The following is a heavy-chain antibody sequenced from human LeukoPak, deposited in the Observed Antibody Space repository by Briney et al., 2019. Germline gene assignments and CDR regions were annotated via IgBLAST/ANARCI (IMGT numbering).Heavy chain of an antibody. V-gene: IGHV4-34*01. J-gene: IGHJ6*02. CDR3: ARGPAAGEEYYYYGMAV. CDR1: GGSFSGYY. D-gene: IGHD4-17*01. CDR2: INHSGST. Sequence: PSETLSLTCAVYGGSFSGYYWSWIRQPPGKGLEWIGEINHSGSTNYNPSLKSRVTISVDTSKTQFSLKLSSVTAADTAVYYCARGPAAGEEYYYYGMAVWGQGTTVTVSS.